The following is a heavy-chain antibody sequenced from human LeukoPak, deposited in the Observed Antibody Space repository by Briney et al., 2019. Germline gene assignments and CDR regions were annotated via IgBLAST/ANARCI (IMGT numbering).Heavy chain of an antibody. J-gene: IGHJ6*02. V-gene: IGHV1-18*01. CDR2: ISAYNGNI. D-gene: IGHD2-2*01. CDR3: ARDSPTPFDVAVVPADYYYGMDV. CDR1: GGTFSSYA. Sequence: ASVKVSCKASGGTFSSYAINWVRQAPGQGLEWMGWISAYNGNINYAQKFQGRVTMTTDTSTSTAYMELRSLRSDDTALYYCARDSPTPFDVAVVPADYYYGMDVWGQGTTVTVSS.